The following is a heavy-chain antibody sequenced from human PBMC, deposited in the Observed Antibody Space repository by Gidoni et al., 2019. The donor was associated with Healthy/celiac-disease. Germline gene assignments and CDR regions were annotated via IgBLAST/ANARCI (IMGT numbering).Heavy chain of an antibody. V-gene: IGHV4-61*01. Sequence: HVQLQESGPGLVKPSETLSLTCTVSGGSVRSGSYYWRWIRQPPGKGLEWIGYIYYSGSTNYNPSLKSRVTISVDTSKNQFSLKLSSVTAADTAVYYCARDRGIAVAGSNYYYYGMDVWGQGTTVTVSS. CDR1: GGSVRSGSYY. CDR2: IYYSGST. CDR3: ARDRGIAVAGSNYYYYGMDV. J-gene: IGHJ6*02. D-gene: IGHD6-19*01.